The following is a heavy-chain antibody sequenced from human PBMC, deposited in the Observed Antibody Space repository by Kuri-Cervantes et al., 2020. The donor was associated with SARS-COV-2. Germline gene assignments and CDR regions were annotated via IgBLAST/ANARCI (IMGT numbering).Heavy chain of an antibody. CDR3: ARGYYDSSGYPLGWYFDL. V-gene: IGHV3-13*04. CDR2: IGTAGDT. Sequence: GESLKISCAASGFTFSSYDMHWARQATGKGLEWVSAIGTAGDTYYPGSVKGRFTISRENAKNSLYLQMNSLRAGDTAVYYCARGYYDSSGYPLGWYFDLWGRGTLVTVSS. J-gene: IGHJ2*01. D-gene: IGHD3-22*01. CDR1: GFTFSSYD.